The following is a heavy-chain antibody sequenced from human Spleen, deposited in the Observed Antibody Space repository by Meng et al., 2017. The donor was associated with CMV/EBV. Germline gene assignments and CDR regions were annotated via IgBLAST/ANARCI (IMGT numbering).Heavy chain of an antibody. J-gene: IGHJ6*02. V-gene: IGHV1-8*01. CDR2: MNPNSGNT. Sequence: ASVKVSCKASGYTFTSYDINWVRQATGQGLEWMGWMNPNSGNTGYAQKFQGRVTMTRNTSISTAYMELSSLRSEDTAVYYCARDNGYSYVGYGMDVWGQGTTVTVSS. CDR3: ARDNGYSYVGYGMDV. D-gene: IGHD5-18*01. CDR1: GYTFTSYD.